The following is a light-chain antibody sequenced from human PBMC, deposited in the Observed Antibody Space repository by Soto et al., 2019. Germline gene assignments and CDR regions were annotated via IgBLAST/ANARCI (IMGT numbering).Light chain of an antibody. Sequence: QSVLTQPPSASGTPGQRVTISCSGSSSNIGSNTVNWYQQLPGTAPKLLIYSNNQRPSRVPDRFSGSKSGTSASLAISGLHSEDEADYYCAAWDDSLNGAVFGGGTQLTVL. CDR2: SNN. J-gene: IGLJ7*01. CDR1: SSNIGSNT. CDR3: AAWDDSLNGAV. V-gene: IGLV1-44*01.